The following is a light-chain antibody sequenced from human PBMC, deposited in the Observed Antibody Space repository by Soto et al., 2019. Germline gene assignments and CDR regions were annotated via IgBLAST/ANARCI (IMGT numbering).Light chain of an antibody. J-gene: IGLJ1*01. Sequence: QSALTQPASGSGSPGPSVTISCTGTSRDVGGYNYVSWYQHHPGKAPKLIINDVTNRPSGVSNPFSGSKSGNTASLTISGLQPEDEADYYCSSYTTSNSRQIVFGTGTKVTVL. CDR3: SSYTTSNSRQIV. CDR1: SRDVGGYNY. CDR2: DVT. V-gene: IGLV2-14*03.